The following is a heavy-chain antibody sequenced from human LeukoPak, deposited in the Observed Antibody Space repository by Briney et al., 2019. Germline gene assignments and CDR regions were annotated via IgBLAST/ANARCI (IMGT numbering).Heavy chain of an antibody. V-gene: IGHV4-34*01. Sequence: SETLSLTCPVYGGSFSGYYWSWIRQPPGKGLEWIGEINHSGSTNYNPSLKSRVTISVDTSKNQFSLKLSSVTAADTAVYYCARDRKYYYGMDVWGQGTTVTVSS. CDR2: INHSGST. J-gene: IGHJ6*02. CDR3: ARDRKYYYGMDV. CDR1: GGSFSGYY.